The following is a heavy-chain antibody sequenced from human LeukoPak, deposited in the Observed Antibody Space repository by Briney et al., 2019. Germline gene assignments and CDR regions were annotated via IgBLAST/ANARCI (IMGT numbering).Heavy chain of an antibody. D-gene: IGHD2-2*01. Sequence: HAGGSLRLSCAASGFTFRNYWMSWVRQVPGKGLEWVVNINEGGNEKNYVDSVKGRFTASRDISTDTLWLQMDSLRTEDTAVYYCAKGPLRGTAAAIDYWGQGTLVTVSS. CDR1: GFTFRNYW. J-gene: IGHJ4*02. V-gene: IGHV3-7*01. CDR2: INEGGNEK. CDR3: AKGPLRGTAAAIDY.